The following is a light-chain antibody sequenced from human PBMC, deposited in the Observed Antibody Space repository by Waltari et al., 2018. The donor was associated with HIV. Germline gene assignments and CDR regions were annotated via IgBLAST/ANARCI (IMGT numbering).Light chain of an antibody. V-gene: IGLV3-21*02. J-gene: IGLJ2*01. CDR3: QVWDSSTDLRV. Sequence: SYVLTQPPSVSVAPGQPARITCGGNNIGSTGVHGYQQKPSQAPVLVVYDDSDRPSGIPERFSGSSSWNTATLTISRVEAGDEADFYCQVWDSSTDLRVFGGGTKLTVL. CDR2: DDS. CDR1: NIGSTG.